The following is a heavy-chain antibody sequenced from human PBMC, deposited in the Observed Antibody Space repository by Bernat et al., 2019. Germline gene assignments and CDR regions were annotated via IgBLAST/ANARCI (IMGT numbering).Heavy chain of an antibody. V-gene: IGHV3-7*03. CDR1: GFTFSVSW. J-gene: IGHJ4*02. Sequence: EVQLVESGGGLVQPGGSLRLSCAASGFTFSVSWMSWVRQAPGKGLEWVANINQDGSEKYYVDSVRGRFTISRDNAKNSLYLQMNSLRDDDTAVYYCARSPRTGDVDYWGQGTLVTVSS. D-gene: IGHD7-27*01. CDR2: INQDGSEK. CDR3: ARSPRTGDVDY.